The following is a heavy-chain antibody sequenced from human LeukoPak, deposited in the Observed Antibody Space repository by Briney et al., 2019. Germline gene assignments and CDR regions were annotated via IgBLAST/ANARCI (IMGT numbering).Heavy chain of an antibody. CDR1: GGTFSSYT. J-gene: IGHJ4*02. V-gene: IGHV1-69*02. CDR2: IIPILGIA. D-gene: IGHD2-2*02. CDR3: ARVVVPAAIAY. Sequence: SVKVSCKASGGTFSSYTISWVRQAPGQGLEWMGRIIPILGIANYAQQFQGRVTITADKSTSQAYIELSSLGSEDTAGYYCARVVVPAAIAYWGQGTLVTVSS.